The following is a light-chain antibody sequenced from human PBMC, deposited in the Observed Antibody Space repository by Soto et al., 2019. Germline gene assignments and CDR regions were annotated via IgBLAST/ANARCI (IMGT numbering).Light chain of an antibody. CDR3: ATWDDDLYTPI. CDR2: EVT. V-gene: IGLV2-23*02. Sequence: QSVLTQPASVSGSPGQSITISCTGTSSDVGTYNLVSWYQQYPGKAPKVVIFEVTKRPSGVSDRFSGSKSGKMASLTISGLQPEDEADYYCATWDDDLYTPIIGGGTKLTVL. CDR1: SSDVGTYNL. J-gene: IGLJ2*01.